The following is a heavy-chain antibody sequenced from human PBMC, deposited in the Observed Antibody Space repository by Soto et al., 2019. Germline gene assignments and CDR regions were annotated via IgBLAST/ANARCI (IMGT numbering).Heavy chain of an antibody. CDR2: ISPDGNKA. J-gene: IGHJ3*02. CDR1: GSTFSSYD. Sequence: QVQLVESGGDVVQPGRSLRLSSAASGSTFSSYDIHWVRQAPGKGLEWVAHISPDGNKAYYADSVKGRFIISRDNARNTVYLQVNSLRPEDTAVYHCVRGPSHGAFDIWGQGTLVTVSS. CDR3: VRGPSHGAFDI. V-gene: IGHV3-30-3*01.